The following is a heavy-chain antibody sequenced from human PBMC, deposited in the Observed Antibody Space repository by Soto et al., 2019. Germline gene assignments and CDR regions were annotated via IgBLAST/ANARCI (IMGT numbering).Heavy chain of an antibody. CDR2: INPSGGST. CDR3: ARGPSAPRRVLEWLSNYYYSGMDV. CDR1: GYTFTSYY. V-gene: IGHV1-46*01. J-gene: IGHJ6*02. Sequence: ASVKVSCKASGYTFTSYYMHWVRQAPGQGLEWMGIINPSGGSTSYAQKFQGRVTMTRDTSTSTVYMELSSLRSEDTAVYYCARGPSAPRRVLEWLSNYYYSGMDVWGQGTTVTVSS. D-gene: IGHD3-3*01.